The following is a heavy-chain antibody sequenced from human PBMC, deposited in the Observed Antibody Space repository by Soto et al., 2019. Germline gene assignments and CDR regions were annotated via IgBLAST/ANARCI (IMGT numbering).Heavy chain of an antibody. Sequence: ASVKVSCKASGYTFTSYYMHWVRQAPGQGLEWMGIINPSGGSTSYAQKFQGRVTMTRDTSTSTVYMELSSLRSEDTAVYYCARDEDYISVAGRSFDYWGQGTLVTVSS. D-gene: IGHD6-19*01. CDR3: ARDEDYISVAGRSFDY. J-gene: IGHJ4*02. CDR2: INPSGGST. V-gene: IGHV1-46*01. CDR1: GYTFTSYY.